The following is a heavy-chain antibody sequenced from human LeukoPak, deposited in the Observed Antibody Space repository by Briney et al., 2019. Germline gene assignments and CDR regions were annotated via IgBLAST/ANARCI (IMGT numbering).Heavy chain of an antibody. J-gene: IGHJ4*02. V-gene: IGHV3-23*01. CDR2: ISGSGGST. D-gene: IGHD2-8*01. Sequence: GGSLRLSCAASGFTFSSYAMSWVRQAPGKGLEWVSAISGSGGSTYYADSVKGRFTISRDNSKNTLYLQMNSLRAEDTAVYYCAKLSFSSRTQKVLMVTYFDYWGQGTLVTVSS. CDR1: GFTFSSYA. CDR3: AKLSFSSRTQKVLMVTYFDY.